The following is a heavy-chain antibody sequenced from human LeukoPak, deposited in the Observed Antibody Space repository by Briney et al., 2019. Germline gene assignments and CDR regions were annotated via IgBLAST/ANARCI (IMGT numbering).Heavy chain of an antibody. V-gene: IGHV3-7*01. J-gene: IGHJ6*03. Sequence: GGSLRLSCAASGFTFSRYWMSWVRQTPGKGLEWVANIKQDGSEKYYVDSVKGRFTISRDNAKNSLYLQMNSLRAEDTAVYYCARQGSYDPYYYYYMDVWGKGTTVTVSS. CDR1: GFTFSRYW. CDR3: ARQGSYDPYYYYYMDV. CDR2: IKQDGSEK. D-gene: IGHD3-3*01.